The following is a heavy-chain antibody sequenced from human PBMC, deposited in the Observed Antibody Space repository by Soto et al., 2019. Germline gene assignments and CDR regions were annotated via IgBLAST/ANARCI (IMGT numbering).Heavy chain of an antibody. CDR1: GFTFSSYS. D-gene: IGHD4-4*01. CDR2: ISSSSYI. J-gene: IGHJ6*02. V-gene: IGHV3-21*01. CDR3: ARAPTTVTTFYYYYGMDV. Sequence: EVQLVESGGGLVKPGGSLRLSCAASGFTFSSYSLNWVRQAPGKGLEWVSSISSSSYIYYADSVKGRFTISRDNAKNSLYLQMNSLRAEDTAVYYCARAPTTVTTFYYYYGMDVWGQGTTVTVSS.